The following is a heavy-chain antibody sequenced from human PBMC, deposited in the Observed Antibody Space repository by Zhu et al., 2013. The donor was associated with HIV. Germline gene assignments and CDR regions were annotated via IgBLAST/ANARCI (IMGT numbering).Heavy chain of an antibody. CDR1: GGTFSSYA. CDR2: IIPIFGTA. D-gene: IGHD2-2*02. J-gene: IGHJ6*02. Sequence: QVQLVQSGAEVKKPGSSVKVSCKASGGTFSSYAISWVRQAPGQGLEWMGGIIPIFGTANYAQKFQGRVTITADESTSTAYMELSSLRSEDTAVYYCARDLARDCSSTSCYSDIGHYYYYYGMDVWGQGTTVTVSS. V-gene: IGHV1-69*01. CDR3: ARDLARDCSSTSCYSDIGHYYYYYGMDV.